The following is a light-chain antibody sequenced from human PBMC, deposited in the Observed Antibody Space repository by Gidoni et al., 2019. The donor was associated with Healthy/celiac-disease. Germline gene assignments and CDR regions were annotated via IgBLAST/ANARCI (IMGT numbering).Light chain of an antibody. CDR3: QQYNNWPPGYT. CDR2: GAS. CDR1: QRVSRN. J-gene: IGKJ2*01. V-gene: IGKV3-15*01. Sequence: EIVMTKSTATLSVSPGERATLSCRASQRVSRNLAWYQQKPGQAPRLLLYGASTRATGIPARFIGSGSGTECTLTISSLQAEDFAVYYCQQYNNWPPGYTFGQGTKLEIK.